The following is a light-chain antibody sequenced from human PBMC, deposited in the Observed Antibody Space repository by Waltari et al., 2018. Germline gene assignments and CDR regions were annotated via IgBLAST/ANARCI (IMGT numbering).Light chain of an antibody. CDR1: ISDVGAYDY. CDR3: SSYSDIKQRV. J-gene: IGLJ1*01. Sequence: QSALTQPPSASGSPGQSVTISCTGSISDVGAYDYVSWYQQHPGKAPRLLVYDVSKRPSGVPYRFSGSKSGNTASLTVSGLQADDDADYYCSSYSDIKQRVFGTGTKVTVL. CDR2: DVS. V-gene: IGLV2-8*01.